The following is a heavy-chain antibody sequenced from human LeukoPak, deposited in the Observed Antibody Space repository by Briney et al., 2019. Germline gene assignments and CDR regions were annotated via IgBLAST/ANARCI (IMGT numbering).Heavy chain of an antibody. D-gene: IGHD3-9*01. CDR1: GGSFSGYY. V-gene: IGHV4-34*01. J-gene: IGHJ4*02. CDR3: ARVPPRLRYFDY. Sequence: SETLSLTCAVYGGSFSGYYWSWIRQPPGKGLEWIGEINHSGSTNYNPSLKSRVTISVDTSKNQFSLKLSSVTAADTAVYYCARVPPRLRYFDYWGQGTLVTVSS. CDR2: INHSGST.